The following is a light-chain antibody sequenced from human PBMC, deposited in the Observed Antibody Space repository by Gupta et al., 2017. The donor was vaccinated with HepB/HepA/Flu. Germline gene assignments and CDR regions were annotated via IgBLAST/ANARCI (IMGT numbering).Light chain of an antibody. V-gene: IGLV2-23*02. Sequence: QSALTQPASVSGSPGQSITISCTGTSSDVGSNNLVSWFQHHPGKVPKLMIYEVSKRPSGVSNRFSASKSDNTASLTISGLQAEDEADYYCCSSAGTGSIYIFGGGTKLTGL. J-gene: IGLJ2*01. CDR2: EVS. CDR1: SSDVGSNNL. CDR3: CSSAGTGSIYI.